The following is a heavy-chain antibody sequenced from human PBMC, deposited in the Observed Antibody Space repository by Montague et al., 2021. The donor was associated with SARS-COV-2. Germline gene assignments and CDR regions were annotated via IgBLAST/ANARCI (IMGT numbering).Heavy chain of an antibody. D-gene: IGHD4-17*01. CDR1: GDSITSIIHY. J-gene: IGHJ4*02. Sequence: SETLSLTCTVSGDSITSIIHYWGWIRQPPGKGLEWIASIFYTGTIYYNPSLKSRVTMSLDTSKSQFSLNLTSATAADTAVYFCARHPTTVTTFHWGQGSLVTVSS. CDR3: ARHPTTVTTFH. V-gene: IGHV4-39*01. CDR2: IFYTGTI.